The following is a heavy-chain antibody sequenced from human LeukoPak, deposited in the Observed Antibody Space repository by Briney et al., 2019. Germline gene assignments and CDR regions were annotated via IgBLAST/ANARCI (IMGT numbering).Heavy chain of an antibody. CDR2: ISGSGGTT. CDR1: GFTFNTYA. J-gene: IGHJ4*02. V-gene: IGHV3-23*01. Sequence: PGGSLRLSCAASGFTFNTYAMSWARQAPGKGLEWVSAISGSGGTTYYADSVKGRFTISRDNSENTLYLQMNSLRAEDTTVYYCAKFGWSVPAASPLDYWGQGTLVTVSS. CDR3: AKFGWSVPAASPLDY. D-gene: IGHD2-2*01.